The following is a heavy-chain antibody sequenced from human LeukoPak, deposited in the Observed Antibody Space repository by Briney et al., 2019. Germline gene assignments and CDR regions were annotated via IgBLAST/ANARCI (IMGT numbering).Heavy chain of an antibody. CDR3: ARRVSIDY. J-gene: IGHJ4*02. CDR1: GVTFSSYA. CDR2: ISGSAVSI. D-gene: IGHD6-13*01. V-gene: IGHV3-23*01. Sequence: PGGSLRLSCAASGVTFSSYAMSWVRQAPGKGLEWVSAISGSAVSIYYGDSVRGRFTTSRDNSKNTLYLQMNSLRAEDTAVYYCARRVSIDYWGQGTLVTVSS.